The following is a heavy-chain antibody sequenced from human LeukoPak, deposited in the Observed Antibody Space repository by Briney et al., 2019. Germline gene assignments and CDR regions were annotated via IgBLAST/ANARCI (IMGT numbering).Heavy chain of an antibody. CDR3: ARRGASGSYLYFDY. D-gene: IGHD3-10*01. Sequence: GASLRLSCAASGFTFSDYYMSWIRQPPGKGLEWVSYISSSSSYTNYADSVKGRFTISRDNAKNSLYLQMNSLRAEDTAVYYCARRGASGSYLYFDYWGQGTLVTVSS. CDR1: GFTFSDYY. CDR2: ISSSSSYT. J-gene: IGHJ4*02. V-gene: IGHV3-11*03.